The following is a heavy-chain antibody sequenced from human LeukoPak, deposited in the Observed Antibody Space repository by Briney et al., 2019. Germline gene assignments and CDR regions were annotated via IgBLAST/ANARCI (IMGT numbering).Heavy chain of an antibody. Sequence: GGSLRLSCTASGFTFGDYAMSWVRQAPGKGLEWVGFIRSKAYGGTTEYAASVKGRFTISRDDSKSIAYLQMNSLKTEDTAVYYCTRLSYYDILTGYYPSDYWGQGTLVTVSS. V-gene: IGHV3-49*04. CDR2: IRSKAYGGTT. CDR3: TRLSYYDILTGYYPSDY. J-gene: IGHJ4*02. D-gene: IGHD3-9*01. CDR1: GFTFGDYA.